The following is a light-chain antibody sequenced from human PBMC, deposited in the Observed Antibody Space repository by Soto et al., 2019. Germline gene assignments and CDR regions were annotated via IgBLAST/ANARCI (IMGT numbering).Light chain of an antibody. CDR1: QDIGYF. J-gene: IGKJ4*01. V-gene: IGKV1-33*01. CDR2: DAS. Sequence: DVQMTQSPSSLSASVGDRVIITCQASQDIGYFLNWYQHKPGKPPKLLIFDASKLESGVPSRFSGSLSGTYFSLVISNLQPEDFATYDCQQFANVPLAFGGGAKVE. CDR3: QQFANVPLA.